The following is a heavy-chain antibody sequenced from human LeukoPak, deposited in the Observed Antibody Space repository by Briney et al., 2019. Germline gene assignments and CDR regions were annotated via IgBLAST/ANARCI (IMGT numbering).Heavy chain of an antibody. D-gene: IGHD3-10*01. CDR1: GGTFSRYA. Sequence: ASVKVSCKASGGTFSRYAISWVRQAPGQGLEWMGGIIPIFGTANYAQKFQGRVTITADESTSTAYMELSSLRSEDTAVYYCARGTPAGTWDYWGQGTLVTVSS. CDR2: IIPIFGTA. V-gene: IGHV1-69*01. CDR3: ARGTPAGTWDY. J-gene: IGHJ4*02.